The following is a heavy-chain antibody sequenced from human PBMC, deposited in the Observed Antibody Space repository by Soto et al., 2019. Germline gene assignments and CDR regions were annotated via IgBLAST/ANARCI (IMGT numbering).Heavy chain of an antibody. D-gene: IGHD5-18*01. CDR3: AKELGGYSYGYELDH. V-gene: IGHV3-9*01. CDR1: GFTFDIHA. Sequence: EVQLVDSGGGLVQPGRSLRLSCPASGFTFDIHAMHWVRQAPEKGLERVSSISWNSGTRGYADSGKGRFTISRENAKNSLYLQMDNLRTEDTAFYYCAKELGGYSYGYELDHWGQGTLVAVSS. J-gene: IGHJ4*02. CDR2: ISWNSGTR.